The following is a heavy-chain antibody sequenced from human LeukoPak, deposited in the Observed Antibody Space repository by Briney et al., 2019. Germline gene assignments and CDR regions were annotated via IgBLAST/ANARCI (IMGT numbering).Heavy chain of an antibody. V-gene: IGHV4-34*01. Sequence: PSETLSLTCAVYGGSFSGYYWSWIRQPPGKGLEWIGEINRSGSTNYNPSLKSRVTISVDTSKNQFSLKLSSVTAADTAVYYCARAHSGYDYWGQGTLVTVSS. D-gene: IGHD5-12*01. CDR3: ARAHSGYDY. CDR2: INRSGST. CDR1: GGSFSGYY. J-gene: IGHJ4*02.